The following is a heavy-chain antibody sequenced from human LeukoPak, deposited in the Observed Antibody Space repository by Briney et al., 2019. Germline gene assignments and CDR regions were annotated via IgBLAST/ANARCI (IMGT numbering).Heavy chain of an antibody. J-gene: IGHJ3*02. CDR3: ARKYSGSCFWGAFDI. CDR1: GFTFSSYG. V-gene: IGHV3-30*02. Sequence: GGSLRLSCAASGFTFSSYGMHWVRQAPGKGLEWVAFIRYDGSNKYYADSVKGRFTISRDNSKNTLYLQMNSLRAEDTAVYYCARKYSGSCFWGAFDIWGQGTMVTVSS. D-gene: IGHD1-26*01. CDR2: IRYDGSNK.